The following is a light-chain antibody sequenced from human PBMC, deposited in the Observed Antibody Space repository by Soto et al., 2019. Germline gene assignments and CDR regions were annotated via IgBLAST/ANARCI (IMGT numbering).Light chain of an antibody. CDR3: QQYYTRPHT. J-gene: IGKJ1*01. V-gene: IGKV3-15*01. CDR2: DAA. CDR1: QSISNT. Sequence: VMTQSPATLSVSPGEGATLSCRASQSISNTLAWYQLRPGQSPRLLIYDAATTATGIPARFSGSGSGTEFTLTISSLQSEDFAVYYCQQYYTRPHTFGQGTKVEIK.